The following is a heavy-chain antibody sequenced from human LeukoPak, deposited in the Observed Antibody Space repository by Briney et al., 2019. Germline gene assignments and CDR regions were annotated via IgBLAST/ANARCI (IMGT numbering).Heavy chain of an antibody. D-gene: IGHD3-10*01. J-gene: IGHJ6*03. CDR1: GGSISSYY. CDR2: IYTSGST. Sequence: SETLSLTCTVSGGSISSYYWSWIRQPAGKGLEWIGRIYTSGSTNYNPSLKSRVTMSVDTSKNQSSLKLSSVTAADTAVYYCARDTEYYYGSGSYSAVYYYYYMDVWGKGTTVTISS. V-gene: IGHV4-4*07. CDR3: ARDTEYYYGSGSYSAVYYYYYMDV.